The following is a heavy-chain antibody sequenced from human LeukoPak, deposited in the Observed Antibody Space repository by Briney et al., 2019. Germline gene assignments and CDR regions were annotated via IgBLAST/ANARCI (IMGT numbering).Heavy chain of an antibody. Sequence: SETLSLTCTVSGGSISSSSYYWGWIRQPPGKGLEWIGTIYYTGSTYYNPSLKSRVTISIDTSKNQFSLKLSSVTAADTAVYYCARGPGRVGYWGQGTLVTVSS. CDR2: IYYTGST. J-gene: IGHJ4*02. CDR3: ARGPGRVGY. CDR1: GGSISSSSYY. V-gene: IGHV4-39*01.